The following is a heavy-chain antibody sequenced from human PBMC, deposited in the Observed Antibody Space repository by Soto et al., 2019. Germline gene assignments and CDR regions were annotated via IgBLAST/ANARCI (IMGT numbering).Heavy chain of an antibody. J-gene: IGHJ4*02. CDR3: TTESVYDYNLDY. V-gene: IGHV3-15*01. D-gene: IGHD4-4*01. Sequence: PGGSLRLSCAASGFTFSNAWMSWVRQAPGKGLEWVGRIKSKTDGGTTDYAAPVKGRFTISRDDSKNTLYLQMNSLKTEDTAVYYCTTESVYDYNLDYWGQGTLVTVSS. CDR1: GFTFSNAW. CDR2: IKSKTDGGTT.